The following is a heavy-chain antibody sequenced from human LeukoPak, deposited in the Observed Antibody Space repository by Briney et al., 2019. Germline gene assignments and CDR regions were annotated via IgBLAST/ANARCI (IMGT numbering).Heavy chain of an antibody. D-gene: IGHD5-24*01. CDR2: ISGSGGST. Sequence: GESLRLSCAASGFTFSSYAMSWVRQTPGKGLEWVSAISGSGGSTYYADSVKGRFTISRDNSKNSLYLQMNSLRAEDTAVYYCARALNGYDYWGQGTLVTVSS. CDR3: ARALNGYDY. CDR1: GFTFSSYA. J-gene: IGHJ4*02. V-gene: IGHV3-23*01.